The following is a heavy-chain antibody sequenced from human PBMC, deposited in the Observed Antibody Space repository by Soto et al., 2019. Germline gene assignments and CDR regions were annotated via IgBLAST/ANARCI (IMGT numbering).Heavy chain of an antibody. CDR2: IYYSGST. J-gene: IGHJ4*02. D-gene: IGHD3-10*01. CDR3: AREARGGAGNLYYFDY. CDR1: GGSISSGGYY. Sequence: SETLSLTCTVSGGSISSGGYYWSWIRQHPGKGLEWIGYIYYSGSTYYHPSLKSRVTISVDTSKNQFSLKLRSVTAADTAVYYCAREARGGAGNLYYFDYWGQGTLVTVSS. V-gene: IGHV4-31*03.